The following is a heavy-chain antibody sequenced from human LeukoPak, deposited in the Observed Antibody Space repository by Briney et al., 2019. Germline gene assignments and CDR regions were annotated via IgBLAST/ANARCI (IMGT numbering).Heavy chain of an antibody. J-gene: IGHJ4*02. CDR1: GFNFDDYT. Sequence: GGFLRLSCAASGFNFDDYTMHWVRQAPGKGLEWVSLISWDGGSTDYADSVKGRFTISRDNSKNSLYLQMNSLRTEDTALYYCAKSYDSSGYYYFDYWGQGTLVTVSS. V-gene: IGHV3-43*01. CDR2: ISWDGGST. CDR3: AKSYDSSGYYYFDY. D-gene: IGHD3-22*01.